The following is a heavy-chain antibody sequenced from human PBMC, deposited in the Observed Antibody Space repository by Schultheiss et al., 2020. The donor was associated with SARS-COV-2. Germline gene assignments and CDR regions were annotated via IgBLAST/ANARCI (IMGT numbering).Heavy chain of an antibody. V-gene: IGHV1-2*06. CDR1: GYTFTGYY. Sequence: ASVKVSCNASGYTFTGYYMHWVRQAPGQGLEWVGRINPNSGNTGYAQKFQGRVTMTRDTSISTAYMELSRLRSDDTAVYYCARYGITIFGAPTGMDVWGQGTTVTVSS. CDR2: INPNSGNT. D-gene: IGHD3-3*01. J-gene: IGHJ6*02. CDR3: ARYGITIFGAPTGMDV.